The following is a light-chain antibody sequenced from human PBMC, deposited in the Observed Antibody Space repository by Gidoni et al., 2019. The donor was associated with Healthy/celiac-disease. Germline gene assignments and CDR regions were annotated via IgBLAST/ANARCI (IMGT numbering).Light chain of an antibody. CDR3: AAWDDSLNGYV. CDR1: SSNNGSNT. V-gene: IGLV1-44*01. Sequence: QSVLTQPPSASGTPGQRVTISCSGSSSNNGSNTVNWYQQLPGTAPKRLIYSNNQRPSVVPARFSGSKSGTSASLAISGLQSEDEADYYCAAWDDSLNGYVFGTGTKVTVL. J-gene: IGLJ1*01. CDR2: SNN.